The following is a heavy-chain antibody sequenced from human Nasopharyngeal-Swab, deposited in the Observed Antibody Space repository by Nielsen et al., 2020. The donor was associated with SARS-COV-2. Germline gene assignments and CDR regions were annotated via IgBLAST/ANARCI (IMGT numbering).Heavy chain of an antibody. CDR1: GFTFSSSA. J-gene: IGHJ2*01. CDR3: ARSRMYSSGWYRYFDL. Sequence: GESLKISCAASGFTFSSSAISWVRQAPGMGPEWVSVIGAAGNTIYADSVKGRFTISRDNSKNTVYLQMNSLRAEDTAVYYCARSRMYSSGWYRYFDLWGRGTLVTVSS. D-gene: IGHD6-19*01. CDR2: IGAAGNT. V-gene: IGHV3-23*01.